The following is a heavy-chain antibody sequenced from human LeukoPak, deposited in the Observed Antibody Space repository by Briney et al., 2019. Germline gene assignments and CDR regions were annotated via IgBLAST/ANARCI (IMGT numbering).Heavy chain of an antibody. CDR2: ILGSSINT. CDR1: GFTFSDYA. J-gene: IGHJ4*02. CDR3: AKSQAIRFLELVFAPH. Sequence: GGSLRLSCAASGFTFSDYAMSWVRQAPGKGLEWVSAILGSSINTYYVDSAKGRFTISRDNSKNTLYLQMNSLRVDDTAVYYCAKSQAIRFLELVFAPHGGQGTLVTVSS. V-gene: IGHV3-23*01. D-gene: IGHD3-3*01.